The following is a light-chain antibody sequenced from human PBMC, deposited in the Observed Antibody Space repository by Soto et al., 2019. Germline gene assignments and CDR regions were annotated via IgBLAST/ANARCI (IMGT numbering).Light chain of an antibody. CDR1: QSISTW. CDR3: QQYNTYSWA. CDR2: DAS. V-gene: IGKV1-5*01. J-gene: IGKJ1*01. Sequence: DIQMTQSPSTLSASVGDRVTITCRASQSISTWLAWYQQKPGKAPMLLIYDASSLESAVPSRFSGSGSRTEFTLTISSLQPDDFATYYFQQYNTYSWAFGQGTKFEIK.